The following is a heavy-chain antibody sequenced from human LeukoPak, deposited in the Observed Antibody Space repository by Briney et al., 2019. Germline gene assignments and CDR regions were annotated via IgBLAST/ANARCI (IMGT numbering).Heavy chain of an antibody. CDR3: ARAPAWGGGYFDY. CDR1: GGTFSSYA. Sequence: SVKVSCTASGGTFSSYAISWVRQAPGQGLEWMGGVIPIFGTANYAQKFQGRVTITTDESTSTAYMELSSLRSEDTAVYYCARAPAWGGGYFDYWGQGTLVTVSS. CDR2: VIPIFGTA. D-gene: IGHD7-27*01. J-gene: IGHJ4*02. V-gene: IGHV1-69*05.